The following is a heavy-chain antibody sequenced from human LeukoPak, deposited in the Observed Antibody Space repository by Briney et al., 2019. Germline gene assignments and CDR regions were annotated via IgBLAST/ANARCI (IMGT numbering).Heavy chain of an antibody. CDR2: ISYDGSNE. CDR3: AKGGNDFYYYGLDV. V-gene: IGHV3-30*18. CDR1: GFTFRSYG. J-gene: IGHJ6*02. D-gene: IGHD1-1*01. Sequence: GGSLRLSCAASGFTFRSYGMHWVRQAPGRGLEWVAVISYDGSNEYYVDPVKGRFNISRDNSKNTLYLQMHSLRVEDTARYYCAKGGNDFYYYGLDVWGQGTTVTVSS.